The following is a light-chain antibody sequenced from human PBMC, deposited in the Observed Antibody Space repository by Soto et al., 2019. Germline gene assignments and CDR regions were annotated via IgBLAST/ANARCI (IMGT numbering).Light chain of an antibody. CDR3: CSYARSSTYV. CDR2: EGS. CDR1: SGDVGSYNL. Sequence: QSALTQPASVSGSPGQSITISCTGTSGDVGSYNLVSWYQHHPGKAPKLMIYEGSKRPSGVSNRFSGSKSGSTASLTISGLQGEDEADYYCCSYARSSTYVFGTGTKLTVL. J-gene: IGLJ1*01. V-gene: IGLV2-23*01.